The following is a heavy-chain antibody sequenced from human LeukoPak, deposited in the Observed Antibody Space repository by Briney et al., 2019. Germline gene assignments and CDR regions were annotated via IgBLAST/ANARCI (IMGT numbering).Heavy chain of an antibody. J-gene: IGHJ4*02. V-gene: IGHV3-21*01. Sequence: GGSLRLSCVASGFTFSSYNMNWVRQAPGKGLEWVSSISSSSNYIYYADSVKGRFTISRDNAKNSLYLQMNSLRAEDTAVYYCARDQPAGRAQDYWGQGTLVTVSS. CDR1: GFTFSSYN. CDR3: ARDQPAGRAQDY. D-gene: IGHD2-2*01. CDR2: ISSSSNYI.